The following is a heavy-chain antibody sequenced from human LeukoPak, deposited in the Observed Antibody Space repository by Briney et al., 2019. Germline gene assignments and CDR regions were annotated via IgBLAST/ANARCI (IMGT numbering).Heavy chain of an antibody. D-gene: IGHD6-13*01. CDR2: ISAYNGNT. CDR3: ARAGLGSSWYALDY. J-gene: IGHJ4*02. V-gene: IGHV1-18*01. CDR1: GYTFTSYG. Sequence: VASVKVSCKASGYTFTSYGISWVRQAPGQGLEWMGWISAYNGNTNYAQKIQGRVTTTTDTSPSTAYMELRSLRSDDTAVYYCARAGLGSSWYALDYWGQGTLVTVSS.